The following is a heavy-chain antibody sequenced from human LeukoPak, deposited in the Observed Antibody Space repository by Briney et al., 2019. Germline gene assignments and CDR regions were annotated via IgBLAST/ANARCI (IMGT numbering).Heavy chain of an antibody. CDR1: GFIFSNYW. CDR2: INSDGSST. J-gene: IGHJ3*02. CDR3: ARDGIFGVVKGDAVDI. V-gene: IGHV3-74*01. Sequence: GGSLRLSCAASGFIFSNYWIHWVRQAPGKGLVWVSRINSDGSSTSYADSVKGRFTISRDNAKNTLYLQMNSLRAEDTAVYSCARDGIFGVVKGDAVDIWGQGTMVTVSS. D-gene: IGHD3-3*01.